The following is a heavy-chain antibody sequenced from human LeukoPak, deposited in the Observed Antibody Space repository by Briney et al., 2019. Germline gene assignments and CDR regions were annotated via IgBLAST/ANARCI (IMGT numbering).Heavy chain of an antibody. CDR3: ARGLFGSGSYPRY. V-gene: IGHV4-34*01. CDR2: INHSGST. CDR1: GGSFSGYY. J-gene: IGHJ4*02. Sequence: PSETLSLTCAVYGGSFSGYYWSWIRQPPGKGLEWIGEINHSGSTNYNPSLKSRVTISVDTSKNQFSLKLSSVTAADTAVYYCARGLFGSGSYPRYWGQGTLVTVSS. D-gene: IGHD3-10*01.